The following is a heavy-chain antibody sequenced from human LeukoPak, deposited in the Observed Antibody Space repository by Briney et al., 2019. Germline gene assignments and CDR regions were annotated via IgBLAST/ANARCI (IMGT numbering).Heavy chain of an antibody. CDR2: FSPGDGET. J-gene: IGHJ3*02. D-gene: IGHD3-16*02. Sequence: ASVKVSCKVSGYSLTELPMHWVRQAPGKGLEWVGGFSPGDGETIYAQRFQGRVTMTEATSTDTAYMELRSLTYEDTAVYYCATRLGEFSSRDAFNIWGQGTMVTVSS. CDR3: ATRLGEFSSRDAFNI. CDR1: GYSLTELP. V-gene: IGHV1-24*01.